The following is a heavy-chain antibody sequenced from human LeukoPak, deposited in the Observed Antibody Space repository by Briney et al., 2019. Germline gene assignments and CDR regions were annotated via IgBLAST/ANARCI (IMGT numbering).Heavy chain of an antibody. CDR1: GYTFTGYG. CDR2: ISAYNGNT. CDR3: ARGITMIVVVIPEFAFDI. J-gene: IGHJ3*02. D-gene: IGHD3-22*01. Sequence: ASVKVSCKASGYTFTGYGISWVRQAPGQGLEWMGWISAYNGNTNYAQKLQGRVTMTTDTSTSTAYMELRSLRSGDTAVYYCARGITMIVVVIPEFAFDIWGQGTMVTVSS. V-gene: IGHV1-18*01.